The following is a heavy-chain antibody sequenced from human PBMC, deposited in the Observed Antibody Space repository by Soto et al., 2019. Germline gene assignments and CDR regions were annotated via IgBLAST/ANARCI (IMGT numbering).Heavy chain of an antibody. CDR2: ISGSGGST. Sequence: EVQLLESGGGLVQPGGSLRLSCAASGFTFSSYAMRWVRQAPVKGLEWVSAISGSGGSTYYADSVKGRFTISRDNSKNTLYLQMNSLRAKDTAVYDCARRYSGSYYDYWGQGTLVTVSS. V-gene: IGHV3-23*01. CDR1: GFTFSSYA. J-gene: IGHJ4*02. D-gene: IGHD1-26*01. CDR3: ARRYSGSYYDY.